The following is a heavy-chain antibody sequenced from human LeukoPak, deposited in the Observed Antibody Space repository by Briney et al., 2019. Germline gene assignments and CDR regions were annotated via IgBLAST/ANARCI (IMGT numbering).Heavy chain of an antibody. J-gene: IGHJ4*02. CDR2: IIPILGIA. D-gene: IGHD2-15*01. CDR1: GGTFSSYA. Sequence: SVKVSRKASGGTFSSYAISWVRQAPGQGLEWMGRIIPILGIANYAQKFQGRVTITADKSTSTAYMELSSLRSEDTAVYYCAGCSGGSCYPGYWGQGTLVTVSS. CDR3: AGCSGGSCYPGY. V-gene: IGHV1-69*04.